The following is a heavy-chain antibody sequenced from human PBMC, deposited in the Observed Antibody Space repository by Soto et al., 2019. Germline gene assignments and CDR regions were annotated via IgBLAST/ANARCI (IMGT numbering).Heavy chain of an antibody. J-gene: IGHJ4*02. CDR2: IYHTGST. CDR3: ARSWGGDGYSH. V-gene: IGHV4-61*03. Sequence: SETLSLTCNVSGDSLNSGAYYFTCIRQSPGRGLEWIGHIYHTGSTNYNPSLRSRLTISLDTSKSHFSLTLRSVNAVDTGVYYCARSWGGDGYSHWGQGTLVTVSS. CDR1: GDSLNSGAYY. D-gene: IGHD2-15*01.